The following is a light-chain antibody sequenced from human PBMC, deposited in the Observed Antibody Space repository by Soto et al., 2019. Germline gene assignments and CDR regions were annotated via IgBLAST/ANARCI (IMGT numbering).Light chain of an antibody. CDR3: CSYAGSYSFL. J-gene: IGLJ1*01. CDR1: SSDVGGYNY. Sequence: QSALTQPRSVSGSPGQSVTISCTGTSSDVGGYNYVSWYQQHPGKAPKVVIYDVTERPSGVPDRFSGSKSGNTASLTISGLQAEDEADYYCCSYAGSYSFLFGSGTKLT. CDR2: DVT. V-gene: IGLV2-11*01.